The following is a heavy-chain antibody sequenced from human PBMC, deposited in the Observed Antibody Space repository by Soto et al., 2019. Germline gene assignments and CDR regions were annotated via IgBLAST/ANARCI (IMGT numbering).Heavy chain of an antibody. D-gene: IGHD7-27*01. CDR1: GGSFSGFY. V-gene: IGHV4-34*01. J-gene: IGHJ6*02. Sequence: PSETLSLTCAVYGGSFSGFYWSWIRQPPGKGLEWIGEINHSGSPYYNPSLKSRVTISVDTSKNHLSLNLSSVTAADTAVYYCARGGVKVGNYYYYYGMDVWGQGTKVTV. CDR2: INHSGSP. CDR3: ARGGVKVGNYYYYYGMDV.